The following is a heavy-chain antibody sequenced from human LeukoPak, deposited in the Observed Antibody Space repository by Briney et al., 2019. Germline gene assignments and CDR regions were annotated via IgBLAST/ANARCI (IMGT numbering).Heavy chain of an antibody. J-gene: IGHJ3*02. Sequence: GRSLRLSCAASGFTFDDYAMHWVRQAPGKGLEWVSGISWNSGSIGCADSVKGRFTISRDNAKNSVYLEMNSLRAEDTAVYYCASRRSGWPNDAFDIWGRGTMVTVTS. CDR3: ASRRSGWPNDAFDI. D-gene: IGHD6-19*01. V-gene: IGHV3-9*01. CDR1: GFTFDDYA. CDR2: ISWNSGSI.